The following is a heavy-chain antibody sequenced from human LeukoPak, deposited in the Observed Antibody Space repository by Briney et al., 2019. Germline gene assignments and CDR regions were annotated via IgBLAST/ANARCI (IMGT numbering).Heavy chain of an antibody. CDR1: GGSISTYY. V-gene: IGHV4-59*08. J-gene: IGHJ4*02. Sequence: SETLSLTCTVSGGSISTYYWSWIRQPPGKGLEWIGYISYSGSTNYNPSLKSRVTISLDTSKNHFALKLSAVTAADTAVYYCARSIIGTRSKFDYWGQGNLVTVSS. CDR3: ARSIIGTRSKFDY. D-gene: IGHD1/OR15-1a*01. CDR2: ISYSGST.